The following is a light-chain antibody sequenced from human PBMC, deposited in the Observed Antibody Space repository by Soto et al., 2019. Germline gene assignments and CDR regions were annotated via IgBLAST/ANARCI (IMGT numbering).Light chain of an antibody. J-gene: IGKJ1*01. CDR1: QSISSW. V-gene: IGKV1-33*01. CDR3: QQYDNLPRT. Sequence: DIQMTQSPSTLSASVGDRVSITFRASQSISSWLAWYQQKPGKAPKLLIYDASNLETGVPSRFSGSGSGTDFTFTISSLQPEDIATYYCQQYDNLPRTFGQGTKVDIK. CDR2: DAS.